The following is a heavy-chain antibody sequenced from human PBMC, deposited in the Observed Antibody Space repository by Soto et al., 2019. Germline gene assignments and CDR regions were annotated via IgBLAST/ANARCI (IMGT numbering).Heavy chain of an antibody. CDR2: ISTSNGHT. D-gene: IGHD6-25*01. V-gene: IGHV1-18*01. Sequence: QVQLIQYGAEVKRPGASLKVSCRASGYAFNTYGVSWVRQAPGQGLEWVGWISTSNGHTNFAQNFQGRVTLTTDTSTSTAYMELRRLTSDDTAVYYCLRDLLSAAPFFYLWGQGTLVTVSS. J-gene: IGHJ5*02. CDR1: GYAFNTYG. CDR3: LRDLLSAAPFFYL.